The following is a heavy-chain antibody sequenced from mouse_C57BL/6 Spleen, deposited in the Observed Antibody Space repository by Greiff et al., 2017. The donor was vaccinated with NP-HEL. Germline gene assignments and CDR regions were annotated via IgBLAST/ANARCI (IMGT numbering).Heavy chain of an antibody. CDR2: IYPGDGDT. V-gene: IGHV1-82*01. CDR3: ARALGSAPDY. D-gene: IGHD4-1*01. Sequence: VQLQQSGPELVKPGASVKISCKASGYAFSSSWMNWVKQRPGKGLEWIGRIYPGDGDTNYNGKFKGKATLTADKSSSTAYMQLSSLTSEDSAVYFCARALGSAPDYWGQGTTLTVSS. CDR1: GYAFSSSW. J-gene: IGHJ2*01.